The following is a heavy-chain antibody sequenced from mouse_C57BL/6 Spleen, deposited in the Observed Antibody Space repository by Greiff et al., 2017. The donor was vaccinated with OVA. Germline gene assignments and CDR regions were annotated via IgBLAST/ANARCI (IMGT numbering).Heavy chain of an antibody. CDR1: GYTFTSYW. J-gene: IGHJ4*01. CDR3: ATIYYGNYENAMDY. V-gene: IGHV1-55*01. CDR2: LYPGSGST. D-gene: IGHD2-1*01. Sequence: VQLQQPGAELVKPGASVKMSCKASGYTFTSYWITWVKQRPGQGLEWIGDLYPGSGSTNSNEKFQSKATLTVDTSSSTAYMQLSSLTSEDSAVYYCATIYYGNYENAMDYWGQGTSVTVSS.